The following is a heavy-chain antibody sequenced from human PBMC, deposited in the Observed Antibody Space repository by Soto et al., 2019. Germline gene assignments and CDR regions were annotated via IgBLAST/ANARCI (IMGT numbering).Heavy chain of an antibody. V-gene: IGHV4-59*01. CDR1: GGSISSYY. J-gene: IGHJ6*03. CDR2: IYYSGST. Sequence: PSETLSLTCTVSGGSISSYYWSWIRQPPGKGLEWIGYIYYSGSTNYSPSLKSRVTISVDTSKNQFSLKLSSVTAADTAVYYCARAVHERYYYYYMDVWGKGTTVTVSS. CDR3: ARAVHERYYYYYMDV.